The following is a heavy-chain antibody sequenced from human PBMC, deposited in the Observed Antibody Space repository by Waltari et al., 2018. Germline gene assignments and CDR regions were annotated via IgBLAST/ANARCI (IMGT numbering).Heavy chain of an antibody. V-gene: IGHV4-34*01. Sequence: QVQLQQWGAGLLKPSETLSLTCAVYGGSFSGYYWSWIRQPPGKGLEWIGEINHSGSTNYNPSLKSRVTISVDTSKNQFSLKLSSVTAADTAVYYCARHFLWFGELSTEQLDYWGQGTLVTVSS. J-gene: IGHJ4*02. CDR2: INHSGST. CDR1: GGSFSGYY. CDR3: ARHFLWFGELSTEQLDY. D-gene: IGHD3-10*01.